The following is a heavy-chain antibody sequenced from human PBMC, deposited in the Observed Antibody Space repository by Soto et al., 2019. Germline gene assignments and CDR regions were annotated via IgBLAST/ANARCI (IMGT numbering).Heavy chain of an antibody. CDR3: ARGVERLDYGGNLDHFDY. D-gene: IGHD4-17*01. Sequence: RSDTLSLTCAVYGGSFSGYYWSWIRQPPGKGLEWIGYIYYSGSTNYNPSLKSRVTISVDTSKNQFSLKLSSVTAADTAVYYCARGVERLDYGGNLDHFDYWGQGTLVTVSS. CDR1: GGSFSGYY. CDR2: IYYSGST. V-gene: IGHV4-59*01. J-gene: IGHJ4*02.